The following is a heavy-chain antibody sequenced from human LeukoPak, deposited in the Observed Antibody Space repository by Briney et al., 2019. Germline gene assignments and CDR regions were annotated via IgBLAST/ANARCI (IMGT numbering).Heavy chain of an antibody. CDR2: INPNSGGT. CDR1: GYTFTGYY. D-gene: IGHD2-21*02. Sequence: ASVRVSCKASGYTFTGYYMHWVRQAPGQGLEWMGWINPNSGGTNYAQKFQGRVTMTRDTSNSTAYMELSRLRSDDTAVYYCANTIWVLLVYCGGDCYSPHFDHWGQGTLVTVSS. CDR3: ANTIWVLLVYCGGDCYSPHFDH. V-gene: IGHV1-2*02. J-gene: IGHJ5*02.